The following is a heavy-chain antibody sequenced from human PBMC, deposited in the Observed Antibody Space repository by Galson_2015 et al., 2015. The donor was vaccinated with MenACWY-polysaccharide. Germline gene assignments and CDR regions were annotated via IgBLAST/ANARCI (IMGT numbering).Heavy chain of an antibody. J-gene: IGHJ4*02. CDR3: AHHKGYSSGLPFDY. CDR2: IYWDDDK. Sequence: PALVKPTQTLTLTCTFSGFSLSTTGVGVGWIRQPPGKAPEWLALIYWDDDKRYSPSLKSRLTITKDTSKNQVVLTMTNIDPVDTATYYCAHHKGYSSGLPFDYWGQGTLVTVSS. V-gene: IGHV2-5*02. CDR1: GFSLSTTGVG. D-gene: IGHD2-8*02.